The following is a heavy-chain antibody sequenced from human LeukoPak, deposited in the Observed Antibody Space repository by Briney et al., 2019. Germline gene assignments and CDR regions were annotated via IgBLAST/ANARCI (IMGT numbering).Heavy chain of an antibody. CDR3: AKGSGINHYHWIDP. J-gene: IGHJ5*02. V-gene: IGHV3-23*01. Sequence: GGSLRLSCAASEFTFSNYAMNWVRRAPGKGLEWVSGISGGGGSTYYADSVKGRFTISRDNSKNTLYLQMDSLRAEDTALYYCAKGSGINHYHWIDPWGQGTLVTVSS. D-gene: IGHD1-14*01. CDR1: EFTFSNYA. CDR2: ISGGGGST.